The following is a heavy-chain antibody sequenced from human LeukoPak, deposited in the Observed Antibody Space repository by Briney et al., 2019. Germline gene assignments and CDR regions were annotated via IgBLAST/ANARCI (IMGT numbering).Heavy chain of an antibody. D-gene: IGHD3-22*01. CDR3: ARGIGTSYESSRDAFDI. V-gene: IGHV4-61*02. CDR1: AGSINSDDYY. Sequence: PSETLSLTCTVSAGSINSDDYYWSWIRQPAGKGLGWIGRIYGPGTNYNYNPSLKSRVTISIDTSKNQFSLKLTSVTAGDTAVYYCARGIGTSYESSRDAFDIWGQGTMVTVSS. J-gene: IGHJ3*02. CDR2: IYGPGTN.